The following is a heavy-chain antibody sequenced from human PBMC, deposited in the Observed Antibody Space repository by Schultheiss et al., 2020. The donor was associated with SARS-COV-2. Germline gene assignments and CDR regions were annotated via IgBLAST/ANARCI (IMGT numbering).Heavy chain of an antibody. CDR1: GGSISSSNW. D-gene: IGHD1-26*01. Sequence: SETLSLTCAVSGGSISSSNWWSWIRQPPGKGLEWIGEINHSGSTNYNPSLKSRVIISVDTSKNQFSLKLSSVTAADTAVYYCARDSSGSYPHRWFDPWGQGMLVTVSS. J-gene: IGHJ5*02. CDR2: INHSGST. V-gene: IGHV4-4*02. CDR3: ARDSSGSYPHRWFDP.